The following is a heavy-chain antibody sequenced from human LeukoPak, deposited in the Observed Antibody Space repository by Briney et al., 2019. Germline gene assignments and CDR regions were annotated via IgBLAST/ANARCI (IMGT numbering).Heavy chain of an antibody. CDR2: INHSGST. J-gene: IGHJ4*02. CDR1: GGSFSGYY. CDR3: AREGGLGKYYDSSGSPPY. V-gene: IGHV4-34*01. Sequence: PSETLSLTCAVYGGSFSGYYWSWIRQPPGKGLEWIGEINHSGSTNYNPSLKSRVTISVDTSKNQFSLKLSSVTAADTAVYYCAREGGLGKYYDSSGSPPYWGQGTLVTVSS. D-gene: IGHD3-22*01.